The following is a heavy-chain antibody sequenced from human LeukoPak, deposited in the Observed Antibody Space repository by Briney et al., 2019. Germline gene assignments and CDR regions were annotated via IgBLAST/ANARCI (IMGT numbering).Heavy chain of an antibody. V-gene: IGHV4-4*07. CDR1: GGSISTYY. Sequence: PSGTLSLTCTVSGGSISTYYWSGIRQPAGKGLEWVGRLYGSGSINYNPSLKSRLSLSGDTSKNQFSLQLSSVTAADTAVYYCAREARLASAAGLDVWGQGTMVTVSS. D-gene: IGHD5-12*01. CDR2: LYGSGSI. CDR3: AREARLASAAGLDV. J-gene: IGHJ6*02.